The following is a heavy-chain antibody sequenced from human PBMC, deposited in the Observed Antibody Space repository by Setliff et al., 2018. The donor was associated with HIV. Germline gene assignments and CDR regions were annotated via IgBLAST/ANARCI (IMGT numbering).Heavy chain of an antibody. V-gene: IGHV4-59*11. CDR1: GGSISSHY. J-gene: IGHJ4*02. Sequence: TLSLTCTVSGGSISSHYWSWIRQPPGKGLEWIGYVNYSGSTNYNPSLKSRVTISVDTSKKQFSLKLTSVTAADTAVYYCARATWNSVDYWGQGTLVTVSS. CDR3: ARATWNSVDY. CDR2: VNYSGST. D-gene: IGHD1-7*01.